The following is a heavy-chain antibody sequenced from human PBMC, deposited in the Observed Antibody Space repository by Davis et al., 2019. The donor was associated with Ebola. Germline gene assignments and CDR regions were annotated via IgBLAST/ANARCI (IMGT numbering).Heavy chain of an antibody. CDR3: ARDGYWAVNNWFDS. V-gene: IGHV3-23*01. Sequence: GESLKISCAASGFTFSSYGMHWVRQAPGKGLEWVSAISGSGGSTYYADSVKGRFTISSDNSKNTLYLQMNSLRAEDTAVYYCARDGYWAVNNWFDSWGQGTLVIVSS. CDR2: ISGSGGST. J-gene: IGHJ5*01. CDR1: GFTFSSYG. D-gene: IGHD3-22*01.